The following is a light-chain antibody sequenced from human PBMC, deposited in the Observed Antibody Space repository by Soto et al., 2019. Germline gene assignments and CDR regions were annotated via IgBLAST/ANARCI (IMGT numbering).Light chain of an antibody. Sequence: QPMLTQSSSASASLGSSVKLTCTLSSGHSSYIIAWHQQQPGKAPRYLMKLEGSGSYNKGSGVPDRFSGSSSGADRYLTISNLQSEDEADYYCETWDSNTHRVFGGGTQLTVL. J-gene: IGLJ3*02. CDR2: LEGSGSY. V-gene: IGLV4-60*03. CDR1: SGHSSYI. CDR3: ETWDSNTHRV.